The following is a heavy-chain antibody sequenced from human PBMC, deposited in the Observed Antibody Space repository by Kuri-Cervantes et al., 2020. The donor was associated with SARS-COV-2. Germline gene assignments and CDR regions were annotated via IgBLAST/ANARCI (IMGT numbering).Heavy chain of an antibody. V-gene: IGHV4-38-2*02. J-gene: IGHJ4*02. CDR3: AREMIWYDFWSGYSCYFDY. CDR2: IYHDWTT. CDR1: GYSISSISY. D-gene: IGHD3-3*01. Sequence: SETLSLTCAVSGYSISSISYWGWIRQAPGKGREWIGSIYHDWTTYSNPSLKSRVTISIDTSKNQFSLKLSSVTAADTAVYYCAREMIWYDFWSGYSCYFDYWGQGTLVTVSS.